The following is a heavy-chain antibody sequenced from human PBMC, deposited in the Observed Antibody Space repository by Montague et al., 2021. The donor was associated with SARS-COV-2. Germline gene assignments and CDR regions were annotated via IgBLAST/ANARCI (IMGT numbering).Heavy chain of an antibody. D-gene: IGHD6-19*01. Sequence: SETLSLTCTVSGASTASPYWDWIRQSPGKRPEWIGYVYYNGNTNYNPSLQSRVTISIDTSENQFSLRLNSVTAADTAVYFCGRGWAFDPWGRGRLVTVSS. V-gene: IGHV4-59*08. CDR1: GASTASPY. CDR2: VYYNGNT. CDR3: GRGWAFDP. J-gene: IGHJ3*01.